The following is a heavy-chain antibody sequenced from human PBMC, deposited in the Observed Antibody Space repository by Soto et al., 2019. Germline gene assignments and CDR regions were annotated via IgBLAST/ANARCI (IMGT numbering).Heavy chain of an antibody. CDR3: AREMVNPPWPRELVHDAFDI. Sequence: GGSLRLSCAASGFTFSDYYMSWIRQAPGKGLEWVSYISSSGSTIYYADSVKGRFTISRDNAKNSLYLQMNSLRAEDTAVYYCAREMVNPPWPRELVHDAFDIWGQGTMVTVSS. D-gene: IGHD3-10*01. J-gene: IGHJ3*02. V-gene: IGHV3-11*01. CDR2: ISSSGSTI. CDR1: GFTFSDYY.